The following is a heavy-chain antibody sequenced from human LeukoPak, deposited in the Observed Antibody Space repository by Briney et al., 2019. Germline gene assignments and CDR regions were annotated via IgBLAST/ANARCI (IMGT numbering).Heavy chain of an antibody. J-gene: IGHJ4*02. Sequence: GGSLRLSCAASGFTFSSYAMSWVRQAPGKGLEWVSAISGSGGSTYYADSVKGRFTISRDNSKNTLYLQMNSLRAEDTALYYCARPASCNGDTCYRIDYWGQGTLVTVSS. CDR3: ARPASCNGDTCYRIDY. CDR2: ISGSGGST. D-gene: IGHD2-21*01. V-gene: IGHV3-23*01. CDR1: GFTFSSYA.